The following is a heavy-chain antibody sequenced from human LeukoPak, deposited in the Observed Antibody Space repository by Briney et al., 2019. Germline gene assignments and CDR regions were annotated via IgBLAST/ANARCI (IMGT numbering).Heavy chain of an antibody. Sequence: GSLRLSCAASGFTFSSYTMNWVRQAPGKGLEWVSGISASGGSTYYADSVKGRFTISRDNSKNTLYLQMNSLRAEDTAVYYCAKGGSYSLSHAFDIWGQGTMVTASS. V-gene: IGHV3-23*01. CDR2: ISASGGST. D-gene: IGHD1-26*01. J-gene: IGHJ3*02. CDR1: GFTFSSYT. CDR3: AKGGSYSLSHAFDI.